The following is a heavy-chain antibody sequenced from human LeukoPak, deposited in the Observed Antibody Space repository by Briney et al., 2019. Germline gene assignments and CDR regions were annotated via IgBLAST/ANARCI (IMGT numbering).Heavy chain of an antibody. V-gene: IGHV4-34*01. J-gene: IGHJ4*02. CDR2: INHSGTT. D-gene: IGHD6-13*01. CDR1: GGSFSGYY. Sequence: PSETLSLTCAVYGGSFSGYYWSWIRQPPGKGLEWIGEINHSGTTNYNPSLKSRVTISVDTSKNQFSLKLSSVTTADTAVYYCARRDENSWHNYWGQGTWVTVSS. CDR3: ARRDENSWHNY.